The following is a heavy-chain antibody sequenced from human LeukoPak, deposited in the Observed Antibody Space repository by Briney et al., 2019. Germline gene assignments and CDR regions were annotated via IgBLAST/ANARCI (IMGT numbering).Heavy chain of an antibody. CDR3: ASVVAPAAKYNYYYGMDV. V-gene: IGHV4-34*01. Sequence: SETLSLTCAVYGGSFSGYYWSWIRQPPGKGLEWIGEINHSGSTNYNPSLKSRVTISVDTSKNQFSLKLSSVTAADTAVYYCASVVAPAAKYNYYYGMDVWGQGTTVTVSS. CDR2: INHSGST. J-gene: IGHJ6*02. D-gene: IGHD2-2*01. CDR1: GGSFSGYY.